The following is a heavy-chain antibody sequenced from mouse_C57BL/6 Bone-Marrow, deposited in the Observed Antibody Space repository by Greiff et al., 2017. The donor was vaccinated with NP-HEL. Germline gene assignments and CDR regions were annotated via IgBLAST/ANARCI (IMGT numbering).Heavy chain of an antibody. CDR1: GFNIKDDY. V-gene: IGHV14-4*01. CDR2: IDPENGDT. CDR3: TTKSSAWFAY. J-gene: IGHJ3*01. Sequence: EVQVVESGAELVRPGASVKLSCTASGFNIKDDYMHWVKQRPEQGLEWIGWIDPENGDTEYASKFQGKATITADTSSNTAYLQLNSLTSEDTAVYYCTTKSSAWFAYWGQGTLVTVSA.